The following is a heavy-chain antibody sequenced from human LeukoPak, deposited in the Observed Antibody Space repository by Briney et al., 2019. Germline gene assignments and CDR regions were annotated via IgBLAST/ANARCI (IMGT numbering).Heavy chain of an antibody. Sequence: GASVKVSCKASGYTFTGYYMHWVRQAPGQGLEWMGWTNPNSGGTNYAQKFQGRVTMTRDTSISTAYMELSRLRSDDTAVYYCARAVVVVAAHFDYWGQGTLVTVSS. V-gene: IGHV1-2*02. J-gene: IGHJ4*02. D-gene: IGHD2-15*01. CDR3: ARAVVVVAAHFDY. CDR2: TNPNSGGT. CDR1: GYTFTGYY.